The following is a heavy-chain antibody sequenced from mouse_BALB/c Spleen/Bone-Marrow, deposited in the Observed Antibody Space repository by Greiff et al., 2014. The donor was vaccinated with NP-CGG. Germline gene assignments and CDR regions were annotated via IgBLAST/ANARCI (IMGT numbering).Heavy chain of an antibody. J-gene: IGHJ1*01. V-gene: IGHV7-3*02. CDR2: IRNKANGYTT. D-gene: IGHD1-2*01. CDR3: ARDNYYGYHWYFDV. Sequence: VQLQQSGGGLVQPGGSLRLSCATSGFTFTDYYMSWVRQPPGKALEWLGFIRNKANGYTTEYSASVKGRFTISRDNSQSILYLQMNPLRAEDSATYYCARDNYYGYHWYFDVWGAGTTVTASS. CDR1: GFTFTDYY.